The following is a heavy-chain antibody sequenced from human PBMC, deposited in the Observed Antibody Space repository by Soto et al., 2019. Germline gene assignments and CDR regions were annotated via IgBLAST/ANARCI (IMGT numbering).Heavy chain of an antibody. J-gene: IGHJ3*02. CDR1: GYTFTSYA. CDR3: ARGRYCSGGSCTDFDI. V-gene: IGHV1-3*01. Sequence: QVQLVQSGAEVKKPGASVKVSCKASGYTFTSYAMHWVRQAPGQRLEWMGWINAGNGNTKYSQKFQGRVTITRDTSARTAYMELSSLRSEDTAVYYCARGRYCSGGSCTDFDIWGQGTMVTVSS. D-gene: IGHD2-15*01. CDR2: INAGNGNT.